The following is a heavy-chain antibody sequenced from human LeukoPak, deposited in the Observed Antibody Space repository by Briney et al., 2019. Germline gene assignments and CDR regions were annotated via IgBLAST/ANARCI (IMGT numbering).Heavy chain of an antibody. J-gene: IGHJ4*02. V-gene: IGHV1-69*13. CDR1: GGTFSSYA. Sequence: ASVKVSCKASGGTFSSYAISWVRQAPGQGLEWMGGIIPIFGTANYAQKFQGRVTITADESTSTAYMELSSLRSEDTAVYYCERDPPEYSGYPLLWGQGTLVTVSS. CDR3: ERDPPEYSGYPLL. CDR2: IIPIFGTA. D-gene: IGHD5-12*01.